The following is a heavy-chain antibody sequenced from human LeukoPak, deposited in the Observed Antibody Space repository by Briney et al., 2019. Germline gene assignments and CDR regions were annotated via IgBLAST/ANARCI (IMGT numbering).Heavy chain of an antibody. V-gene: IGHV3-7*05. Sequence: GGSLRLSCAASGFTFSSYWMRWVRQAPGKGLDWVASINQDGSEKYYVDSVKGRFTISRDNAKNSLYLQMNSLRADDTAVYYCARARGGSNSDYWGQGTLVTVSS. CDR2: INQDGSEK. CDR1: GFTFSSYW. D-gene: IGHD1-26*01. CDR3: ARARGGSNSDY. J-gene: IGHJ4*02.